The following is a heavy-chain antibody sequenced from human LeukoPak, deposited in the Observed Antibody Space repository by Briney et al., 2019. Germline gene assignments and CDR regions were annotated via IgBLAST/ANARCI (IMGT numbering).Heavy chain of an antibody. J-gene: IGHJ3*02. D-gene: IGHD2-2*01. V-gene: IGHV3-48*03. CDR2: ISSSGSAI. Sequence: PGGSLRLSCAASGFTFSSYEMSWVRQAPGKGLEWVSYISSSGSAIYYADSVKGRFTISRDDAENSLYLQMNSLRAEDMAVYYCVRGGYCSSTICYWYNAFDMWGQGTMVTVSS. CDR1: GFTFSSYE. CDR3: VRGGYCSSTICYWYNAFDM.